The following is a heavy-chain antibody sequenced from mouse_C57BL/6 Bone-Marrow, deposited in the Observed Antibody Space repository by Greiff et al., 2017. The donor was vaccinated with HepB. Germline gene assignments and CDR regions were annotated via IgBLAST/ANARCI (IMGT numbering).Heavy chain of an antibody. V-gene: IGHV1-18*01. CDR3: ARRAMVTGSYWYFDV. CDR2: INPNNGGT. J-gene: IGHJ1*03. Sequence: EVKLVESGPELVKPGASVKIPCKASGYTFTDYNMDWVKQSHGKSLEWIGDINPNNGGTIYNQKFKGKATLTVDKSSSTAYMELRSLTSEDTAVYYCARRAMVTGSYWYFDVWGTGTTVTVSS. D-gene: IGHD2-2*01. CDR1: GYTFTDYN.